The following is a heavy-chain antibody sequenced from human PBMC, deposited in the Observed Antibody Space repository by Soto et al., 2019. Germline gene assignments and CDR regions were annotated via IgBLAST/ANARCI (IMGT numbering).Heavy chain of an antibody. CDR3: ARHGNILGYGDYWYFDL. J-gene: IGHJ2*01. Sequence: PGGSLRLSCAASGFTFSSDWMHWVRQAPGKGPVWVSQINSDGSRISYADSVKGRFTISRDTSKNILYLQMNSLRAGDTAVYYCARHGNILGYGDYWYFDLWGRGTLVTVSS. D-gene: IGHD4-17*01. V-gene: IGHV3-74*01. CDR1: GFTFSSDW. CDR2: INSDGSRI.